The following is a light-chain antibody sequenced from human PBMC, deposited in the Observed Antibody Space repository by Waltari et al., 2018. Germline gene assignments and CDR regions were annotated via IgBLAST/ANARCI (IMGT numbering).Light chain of an antibody. CDR2: WAS. Sequence: DIVMTQSPESLAVSLGERATINSKSSESVLYSSNNKNHLAWYQQKPGQPPKLLLYWASTRKSGVPDRFSGSGSETDFTLTVTSLQAEDVAVYYCQQYYSTPLTFGGGTKVELK. CDR3: QQYYSTPLT. J-gene: IGKJ4*01. V-gene: IGKV4-1*01. CDR1: ESVLYSSNNKNH.